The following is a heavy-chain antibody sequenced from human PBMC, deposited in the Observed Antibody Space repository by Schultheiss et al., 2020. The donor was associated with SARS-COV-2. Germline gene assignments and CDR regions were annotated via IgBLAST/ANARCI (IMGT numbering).Heavy chain of an antibody. J-gene: IGHJ6*02. CDR1: GFTFSGSA. Sequence: GGSLRLSCAASGFTFSGSAMHWVRQASGKGLEWVGRIRSKANSYATAYAASVKGRFTISRDDSKNTAYLQMNSLKTEDTAVYYCAKDNIAVAGTGYYYYGMDVWGQGTTVTVSS. V-gene: IGHV3-73*01. CDR2: IRSKANSYAT. D-gene: IGHD6-19*01. CDR3: AKDNIAVAGTGYYYYGMDV.